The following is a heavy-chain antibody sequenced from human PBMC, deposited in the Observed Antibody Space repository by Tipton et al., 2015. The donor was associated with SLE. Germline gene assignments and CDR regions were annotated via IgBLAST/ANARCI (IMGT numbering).Heavy chain of an antibody. CDR2: VYYSGTT. V-gene: IGHV4-59*08. D-gene: IGHD3-22*01. Sequence: TLSLTCTVSGGSISTYYWSWVRQPPGKGLERIGYVYYSGTTNYNPSLKSRVTISVDTSKNQFSLKLSSVTAADTAVYYCARRHNSGYYWYGPFDVWGQGTMVTVSS. CDR1: GGSISTYY. J-gene: IGHJ3*01. CDR3: ARRHNSGYYWYGPFDV.